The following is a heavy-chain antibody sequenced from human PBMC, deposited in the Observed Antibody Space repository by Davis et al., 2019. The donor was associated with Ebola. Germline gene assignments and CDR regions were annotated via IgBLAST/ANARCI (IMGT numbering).Heavy chain of an antibody. V-gene: IGHV1-58*02. CDR3: ARQYYDILISYGMDV. J-gene: IGHJ6*04. CDR2: IVVGSGNT. CDR1: GFTFTSSA. D-gene: IGHD3-9*01. Sequence: AASVKVSCKASGFTFTSSAMQWVRQARGQRLEWIGWIVVGSGNTNYAQKFQERVTITRDMSTSTAYMELSSLRSEDTAVYYCARQYYDILISYGMDVWGKGTTVTVSS.